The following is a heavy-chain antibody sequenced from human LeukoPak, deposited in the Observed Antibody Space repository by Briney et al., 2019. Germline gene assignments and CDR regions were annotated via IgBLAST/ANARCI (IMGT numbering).Heavy chain of an antibody. V-gene: IGHV1-69*13. CDR3: ARGKVHTALIFEY. CDR1: GGAFSNYG. J-gene: IGHJ4*02. CDR2: IIPAFGRA. D-gene: IGHD5-18*01. Sequence: ASVKVSCKSSGGAFSNYGITWVRQAPGQGLEWMGGIIPAFGRANYAQKFQDRVAITADESTSVVYMELSSLVSEDTAVYFCARGKVHTALIFEYWGQGTLLTVSS.